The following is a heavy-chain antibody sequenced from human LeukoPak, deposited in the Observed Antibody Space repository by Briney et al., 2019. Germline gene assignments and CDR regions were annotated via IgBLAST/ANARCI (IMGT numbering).Heavy chain of an antibody. CDR1: GGSISSGSYY. CDR2: IYTSGST. J-gene: IGHJ4*02. CDR3: ARGDNWNESLDY. Sequence: PSETLSLTCTVSGGSISSGSYYWSWIRQPAGKGLEWIGRIYTSGSTNYNPSLKSRVTISVDTSKNRFSLKLSSVTAADTAVYYCARGDNWNESLDYWGQGTLVTVSS. V-gene: IGHV4-61*02. D-gene: IGHD1-1*01.